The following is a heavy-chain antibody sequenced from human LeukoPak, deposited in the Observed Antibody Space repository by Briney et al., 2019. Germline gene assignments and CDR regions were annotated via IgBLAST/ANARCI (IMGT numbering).Heavy chain of an antibody. CDR3: ARDAATGTTYYYCGMDV. D-gene: IGHD1-7*01. CDR1: GFTFSSYW. Sequence: PGGSLRLSCAASGFTFSSYWMSWVRQAPGKGLEWVANIKQDGSEQYYVDSVKGRFTISRDNAKNSLYLQMNSLRAEDTAVYYCARDAATGTTYYYCGMDVWGKGTTVTVSS. V-gene: IGHV3-7*03. J-gene: IGHJ6*04. CDR2: IKQDGSEQ.